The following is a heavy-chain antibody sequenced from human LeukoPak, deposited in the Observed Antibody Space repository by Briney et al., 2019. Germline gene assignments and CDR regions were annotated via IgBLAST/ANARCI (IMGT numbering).Heavy chain of an antibody. J-gene: IGHJ5*02. CDR2: IYPGDSDT. CDR3: ARHYRYCRSTSCPNWFDP. D-gene: IGHD2-2*01. V-gene: IGHV5-51*01. Sequence: GESLKISCKGSGYSFTSYWIGWVRQMPGKGLEWMGIIYPGDSDTRYSPSFQGQVTISADKSISTAYLQWSSLKASDTAMYYCARHYRYCRSTSCPNWFDPWGQGTLVTVSS. CDR1: GYSFTSYW.